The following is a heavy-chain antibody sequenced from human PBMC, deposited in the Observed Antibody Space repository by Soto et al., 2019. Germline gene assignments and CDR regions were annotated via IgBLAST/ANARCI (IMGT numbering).Heavy chain of an antibody. CDR2: IIPIFGTA. J-gene: IGHJ4*02. CDR3: ARIGYSGYDYSC. V-gene: IGHV1-69*12. D-gene: IGHD5-12*01. Sequence: QVQLVQSGAEVKKPGSSVKVSCNASGGTFSSYAISWVRQAPGQGLEWMGGIIPIFGTANYAQKFQGRVTITADESTSTAYMELSSQRSEDTAVYYCARIGYSGYDYSCWGQGTLVTVSS. CDR1: GGTFSSYA.